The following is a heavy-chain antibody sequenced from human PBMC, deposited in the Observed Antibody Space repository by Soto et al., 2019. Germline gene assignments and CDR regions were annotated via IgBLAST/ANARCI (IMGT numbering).Heavy chain of an antibody. D-gene: IGHD5-18*01. J-gene: IGHJ5*02. Sequence: QVQLVESGGGVVKPGRSLRLSCAASGFTFSSYGMHWVRQAPGKGLEWVAVISYDGSNKYYADSVKGRFTISRDNSKNTLNLQMNSLRAEDRAVYYCAKEPYSYGWVGWFDLWGQGTLVTVSS. CDR1: GFTFSSYG. CDR3: AKEPYSYGWVGWFDL. V-gene: IGHV3-30*18. CDR2: ISYDGSNK.